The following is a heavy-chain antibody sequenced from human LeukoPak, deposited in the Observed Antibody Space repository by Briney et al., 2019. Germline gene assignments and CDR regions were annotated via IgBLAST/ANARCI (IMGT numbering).Heavy chain of an antibody. V-gene: IGHV4-61*02. CDR3: ARGAGFWSGSSDAFDI. J-gene: IGHJ3*02. Sequence: SETLSLTCTVSGGSISRGNYYWSWIRQPAGKGLEWIGRIYTSGDINYNPSLKSRVTISVDTPKNQFSLKLNSVTAADTAVYYCARGAGFWSGSSDAFDIWGQGTMVTVSS. D-gene: IGHD3-3*01. CDR1: GGSISRGNYY. CDR2: IYTSGDI.